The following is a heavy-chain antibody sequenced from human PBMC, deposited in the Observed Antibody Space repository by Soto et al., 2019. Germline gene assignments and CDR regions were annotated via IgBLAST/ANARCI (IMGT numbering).Heavy chain of an antibody. V-gene: IGHV1-18*01. CDR2: ISAYNGNT. CDR3: ARDLTMYWYGDPTMEGY. CDR1: GYTFTSYG. D-gene: IGHD4-17*01. J-gene: IGHJ4*02. Sequence: QVQLVQSGAEVKKPGASVKVSCKASGYTFTSYGISWVRQAPGQGLEWMGWISAYNGNTNYAQKLQGRVTMTTDTSTSTAYMELRSLRSDDTAVYYCARDLTMYWYGDPTMEGYWGQGTLVTVFS.